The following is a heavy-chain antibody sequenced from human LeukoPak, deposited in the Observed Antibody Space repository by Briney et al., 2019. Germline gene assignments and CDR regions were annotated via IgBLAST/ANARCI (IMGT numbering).Heavy chain of an antibody. D-gene: IGHD3-9*01. Sequence: GASLRLSCAASGFTFSSYAMNWVPQAPGKVLEWVAGISSGDRTFHAEYVKGRFTISRDKSKDTLYLQMNSLRAEDTAVYYCAKDATASPYFHWFDNWGQGTQVIVSS. CDR2: ISSGDRT. J-gene: IGHJ4*02. CDR1: GFTFSSYA. V-gene: IGHV3-23*01. CDR3: AKDATASPYFHWFDN.